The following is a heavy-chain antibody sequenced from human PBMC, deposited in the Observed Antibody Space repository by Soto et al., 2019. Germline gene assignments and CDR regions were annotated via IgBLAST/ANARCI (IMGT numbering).Heavy chain of an antibody. CDR3: ARDGASGYRKNWFYP. V-gene: IGHV1-46*01. Sequence: ASVKVSCKASGYTFTSYDMHWVRQAPGQGLEWMGIINPSGGSTSYAQKFQGRVTMTRDTSTSTVYMELSSLRSEDTAVYYCARDGASGYRKNWFYPWGQGTLVTVSS. CDR2: INPSGGST. J-gene: IGHJ5*02. CDR1: GYTFTSYD. D-gene: IGHD5-18*01.